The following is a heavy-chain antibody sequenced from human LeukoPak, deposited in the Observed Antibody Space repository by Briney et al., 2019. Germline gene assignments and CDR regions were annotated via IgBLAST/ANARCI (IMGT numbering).Heavy chain of an antibody. D-gene: IGHD1/OR15-1a*01. Sequence: ASVKVSCKASGYTFTSYGINWVRQATGQGLEWMGWMNPNSGNTGYAQKFQGRVTITRNTSISTAYMELSSLRSEDTAVYYCARRTDPQTEFDYWGQGTLVTVSS. J-gene: IGHJ4*02. CDR2: MNPNSGNT. V-gene: IGHV1-8*03. CDR3: ARRTDPQTEFDY. CDR1: GYTFTSYG.